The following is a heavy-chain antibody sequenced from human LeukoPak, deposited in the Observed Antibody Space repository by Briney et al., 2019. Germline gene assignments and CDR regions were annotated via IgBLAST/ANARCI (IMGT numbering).Heavy chain of an antibody. Sequence: PGGSLRLSCAASGFTFSSYWMSWVRQAPGKGLEWVANIKQDGSEKYYVDSVKGRFTISRDSSKDTLYLQMNSLRAEDTAVYYCARVYYGSGSLHYYYYYMDVWGKGTTVTISS. J-gene: IGHJ6*03. D-gene: IGHD3-10*01. CDR1: GFTFSSYW. V-gene: IGHV3-7*03. CDR3: ARVYYGSGSLHYYYYYMDV. CDR2: IKQDGSEK.